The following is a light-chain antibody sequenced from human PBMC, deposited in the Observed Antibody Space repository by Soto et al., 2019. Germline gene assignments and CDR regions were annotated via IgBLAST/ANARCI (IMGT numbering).Light chain of an antibody. J-gene: IGKJ2*01. Sequence: AIRMTQPPSSLSASTGDRVTITCRASQGISSYLAWYQQKPGKAPKLLIYAASTLQSGVPSRFSGSGSGTDFTLTISCLQSEDLATYYCQQYYSYPHTFGQGTKLEIK. CDR3: QQYYSYPHT. CDR1: QGISSY. CDR2: AAS. V-gene: IGKV1-8*01.